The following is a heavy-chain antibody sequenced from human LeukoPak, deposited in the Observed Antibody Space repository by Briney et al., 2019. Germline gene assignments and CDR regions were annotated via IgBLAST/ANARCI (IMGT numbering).Heavy chain of an antibody. Sequence: GRSLRLSCAASGLTFSTSAMNWVRHVPGKGLEWLAAISGSGDSKYHADSVKGRFTISRDNSKNTLYLQMDSLRADDTAVYFCAKDLRYCSSTICYYSGMNVWGQGTTVTVSS. CDR2: ISGSGDSK. D-gene: IGHD2-21*01. CDR3: AKDLRYCSSTICYYSGMNV. V-gene: IGHV3-23*01. CDR1: GLTFSTSA. J-gene: IGHJ6*02.